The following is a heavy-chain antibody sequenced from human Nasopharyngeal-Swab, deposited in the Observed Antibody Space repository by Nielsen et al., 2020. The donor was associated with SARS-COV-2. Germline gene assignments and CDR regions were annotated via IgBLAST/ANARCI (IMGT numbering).Heavy chain of an antibody. V-gene: IGHV1-18*01. J-gene: IGHJ5*02. CDR1: GYTFTSYG. D-gene: IGHD3-10*01. CDR3: ARRGYYGSGSYYKNNWFDP. CDR2: ISAYNGNT. Sequence: ASVKVSCKASGYTFTSYGISWVRQAPGQGLEWMGWISAYNGNTNYAQKLQGRVTMTTDTSTSTAYMELRSLRSDDTAVYYCARRGYYGSGSYYKNNWFDPWGQGTLVTVFS.